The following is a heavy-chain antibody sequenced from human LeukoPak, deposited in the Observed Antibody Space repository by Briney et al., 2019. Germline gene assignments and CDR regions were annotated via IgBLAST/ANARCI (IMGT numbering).Heavy chain of an antibody. CDR1: GGSMGIYY. CDR3: ARVGGEETFDN. J-gene: IGHJ4*02. Sequence: PSETLSLTCSVSGGSMGIYYWTWIRQPPGKRLEWIGYIYHSGSTKYNPSLESRVRMLVDTSKKQFSLKLTDVTAADTAVYYCARVGGEETFDNWGQGTQVIVSS. CDR2: IYHSGST. V-gene: IGHV4-59*01.